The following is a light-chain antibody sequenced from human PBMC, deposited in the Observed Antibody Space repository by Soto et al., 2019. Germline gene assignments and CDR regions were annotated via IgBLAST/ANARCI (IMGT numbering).Light chain of an antibody. CDR1: QSAGNF. J-gene: IGKJ1*01. Sequence: EIVMTQSPATLSVSPGETASLSCRASQSAGNFLAWYQQKPGQAPRLLIYGASTRATGIPARFSGSGSGTEFTLTISSLQSEDFAVYYCQQYNNWPRTFGQGTKVDIK. CDR2: GAS. CDR3: QQYNNWPRT. V-gene: IGKV3-15*01.